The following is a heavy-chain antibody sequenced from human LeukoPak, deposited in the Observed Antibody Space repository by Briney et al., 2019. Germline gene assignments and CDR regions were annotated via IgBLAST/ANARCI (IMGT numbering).Heavy chain of an antibody. J-gene: IGHJ5*02. D-gene: IGHD5-12*01. CDR2: ISYTGTT. Sequence: SETLSLTCRVSGGFINGFHWSWIRQAPGQGLEWIGYISYTGTTNYNPSLKSRVTISVDTSRNQFSLRLSSVSAADTALYYCARVFRSGYSPDGFSWLDPWGQGTLVTVSS. CDR1: GGFINGFH. V-gene: IGHV4-59*01. CDR3: ARVFRSGYSPDGFSWLDP.